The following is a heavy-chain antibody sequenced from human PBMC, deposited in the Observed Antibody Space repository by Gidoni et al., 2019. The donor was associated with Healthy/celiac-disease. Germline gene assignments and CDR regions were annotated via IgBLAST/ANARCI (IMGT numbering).Heavy chain of an antibody. CDR2: ISYDGSNK. J-gene: IGHJ4*02. CDR3: AKDRDSGSYPDYFDY. V-gene: IGHV3-30*18. D-gene: IGHD1-26*01. CDR1: GFTFSSYG. Sequence: QVQLVESGGGVVQPGRSLRLSCAASGFTFSSYGMHWVRQAPGKGLELVAVISYDGSNKYYADSVKGRFTISRDNSKNTLYLQMNSLRAEDTAVYYCAKDRDSGSYPDYFDYWGQGTLVTVSS.